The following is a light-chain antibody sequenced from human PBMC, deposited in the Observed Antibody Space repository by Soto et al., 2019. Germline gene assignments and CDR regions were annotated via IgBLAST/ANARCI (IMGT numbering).Light chain of an antibody. V-gene: IGKV3D-15*03. CDR2: DAS. CDR3: QQYNIWPPIT. J-gene: IGKJ5*01. Sequence: EIVMTQSPATLSVSPGERATLSCRASQSISTDVAWYQQKPGQAPRLLMYDASMRATGIPARFSGSGSGTDFTLTISNLQSEDFAVYYCQQYNIWPPITFGQGTRLDIK. CDR1: QSISTD.